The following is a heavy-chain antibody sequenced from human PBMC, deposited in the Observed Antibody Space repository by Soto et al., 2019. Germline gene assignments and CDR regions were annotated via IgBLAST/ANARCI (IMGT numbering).Heavy chain of an antibody. V-gene: IGHV3-72*01. CDR1: GLTFNNHF. CDR3: VKTGRPNWSYFDY. J-gene: IGHJ4*02. CDR2: TRNKANSYTT. Sequence: PGWSLRISCAASGLTFNNHFVDWARQTTGKGLEWVGRTRNKANSYTTEYAASVKGRFTISRDDSKNLLYLQMNSLKTEDTAVYYCVKTGRPNWSYFDYWGQGTLVTVSS. D-gene: IGHD6-6*01.